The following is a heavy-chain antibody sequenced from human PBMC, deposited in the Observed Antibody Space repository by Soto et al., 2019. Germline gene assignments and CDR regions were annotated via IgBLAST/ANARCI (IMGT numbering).Heavy chain of an antibody. CDR3: ARVLYYDGSGYNF. V-gene: IGHV3-21*01. Sequence: GGSLRLSCAASGFTFSSYTMNWVRQAPGKGLEGVSSISSTSSYIYYADSVKGRFTISRDNAKNSLYLQMNSLRAEDTAVYYCARVLYYDGSGYNFWGQGTLVTVSS. CDR1: GFTFSSYT. J-gene: IGHJ4*02. CDR2: ISSTSSYI. D-gene: IGHD3-22*01.